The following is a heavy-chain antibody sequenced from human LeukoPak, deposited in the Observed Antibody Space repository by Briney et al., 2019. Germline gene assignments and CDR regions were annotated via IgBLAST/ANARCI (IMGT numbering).Heavy chain of an antibody. CDR2: IYYSGST. CDR1: GGSISSYY. D-gene: IGHD1-1*01. CDR3: ARGNEGNFDY. V-gene: IGHV4-59*01. J-gene: IGHJ4*02. Sequence: SETLSLTCTVSGGSISSYYWSWIRQPPGKGLEWIGYIYYSGSTNYNPPLKSRVTISVDTSKNHFSLKLSSVIAADTAVYYCARGNEGNFDYWGQGTLVTVSS.